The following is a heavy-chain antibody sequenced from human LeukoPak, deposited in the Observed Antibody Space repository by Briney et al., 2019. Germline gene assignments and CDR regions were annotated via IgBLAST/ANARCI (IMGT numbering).Heavy chain of an antibody. Sequence: ASVKVSCKASGYTFTSYDINWVRQSTGQGLEWMGWMNPNSGNTGYAQKFQGRVTITRNTSISTAYMELSSLRSEDTAVYYCATRNSGSSDAFDIWGQGTMVTVSS. D-gene: IGHD1-26*01. J-gene: IGHJ3*02. CDR3: ATRNSGSSDAFDI. CDR2: MNPNSGNT. V-gene: IGHV1-8*01. CDR1: GYTFTSYD.